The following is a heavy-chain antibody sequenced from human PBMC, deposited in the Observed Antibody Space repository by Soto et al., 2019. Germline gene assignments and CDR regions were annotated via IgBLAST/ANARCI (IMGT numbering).Heavy chain of an antibody. J-gene: IGHJ4*02. D-gene: IGHD3-3*01. CDR1: GFTFSGSP. Sequence: EVQLVESGGGLVQPGGSLKLSCAASGFTFSGSPMHWVRQASGKGLEWVGRIRSKADSCATTYAASVKGRFTISRDDSKITAYLQMNSLKSDDPAVYYCASAPLDLYYFDPWGQGTLVIVSS. V-gene: IGHV3-73*01. CDR3: ASAPLDLYYFDP. CDR2: IRSKADSCAT.